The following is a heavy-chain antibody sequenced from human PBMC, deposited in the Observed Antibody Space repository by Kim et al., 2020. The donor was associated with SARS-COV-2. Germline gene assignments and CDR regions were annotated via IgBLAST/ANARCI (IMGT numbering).Heavy chain of an antibody. CDR3: ARDSVRHFDY. D-gene: IGHD6-6*01. Sequence: KEYAGTVKSRITSSPDTSKNQFSRQLNAVTPEDTAVYYCARDSVRHFDYWGQGTLVTVSS. J-gene: IGHJ4*02. V-gene: IGHV6-1*01. CDR2: K.